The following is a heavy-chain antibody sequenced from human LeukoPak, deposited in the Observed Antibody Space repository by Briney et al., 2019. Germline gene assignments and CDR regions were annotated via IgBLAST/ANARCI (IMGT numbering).Heavy chain of an antibody. Sequence: SETLSLTCTVSGGFISSYYWSWIRQPPGKGLEWIGYIYYSGSTNYNPSLKSRVTISVDTSKNQFSLKLSSVTAADTAVYYCARLISSTLSFDSWGQGALVTVSS. V-gene: IGHV4-59*08. D-gene: IGHD6-6*01. CDR2: IYYSGST. CDR3: ARLISSTLSFDS. CDR1: GGFISSYY. J-gene: IGHJ4*02.